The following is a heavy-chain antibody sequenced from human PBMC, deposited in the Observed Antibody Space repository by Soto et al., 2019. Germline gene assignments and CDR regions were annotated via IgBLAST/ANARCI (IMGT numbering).Heavy chain of an antibody. CDR3: ASSKYYFGY. Sequence: GGSLRLSCAASGFTFSSYEMNWVRQAPGKGLEWVSYISSSGSTIYYAGSVKGRFTISRDNAKNSLYLQMNSLRAEDTAVYYCASSKYYFGYWGQGTLVTVSS. CDR1: GFTFSSYE. J-gene: IGHJ4*02. CDR2: ISSSGSTI. V-gene: IGHV3-48*03.